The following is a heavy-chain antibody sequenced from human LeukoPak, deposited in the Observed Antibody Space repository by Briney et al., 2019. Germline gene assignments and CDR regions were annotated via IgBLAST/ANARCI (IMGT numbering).Heavy chain of an antibody. V-gene: IGHV3-74*01. D-gene: IGHD6-13*01. CDR3: ARDRGPYSRGEAGFDC. CDR1: GFTFSRNW. CDR2: ISSDSSST. J-gene: IGHJ4*02. Sequence: GGSLRLSCAASGFTFSRNWMHWVRHAPGKGLLWVSRISSDSSSTTYVDSVKGRFTISRDNARSTLYLQMDSLTAEDTAVYYCARDRGPYSRGEAGFDCWGQGTLATVSS.